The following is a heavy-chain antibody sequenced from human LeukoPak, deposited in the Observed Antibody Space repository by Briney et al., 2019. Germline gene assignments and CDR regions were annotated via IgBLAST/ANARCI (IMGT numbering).Heavy chain of an antibody. CDR1: GFTFSDSY. V-gene: IGHV3-11*01. J-gene: IGHJ4*02. CDR3: ARNLPVRNDGWPLFDY. CDR2: ISSSGETI. Sequence: GGSLRLSCAASGFTFSDSYMSWIRQAPGKGLEWISYISSSGETIYYADSMKGRFTISRDNAKNSLYLHINSLSAEDTAVYYFARNLPVRNDGWPLFDYWGQGTLVTVSS. D-gene: IGHD1-1*01.